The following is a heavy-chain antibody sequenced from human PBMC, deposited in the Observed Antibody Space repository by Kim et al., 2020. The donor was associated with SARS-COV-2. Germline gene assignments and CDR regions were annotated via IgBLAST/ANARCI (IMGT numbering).Heavy chain of an antibody. V-gene: IGHV6-1*01. D-gene: IGHD6-19*01. CDR1: GDSVSSNSGA. CDR3: VGGGGWNI. J-gene: IGHJ4*02. Sequence: SQTLSLTCAISGDSVSSNSGAWNWIRQSPSRGLEWLGRTYYRSKWYNHYAISVKSRITINPDTSKNQFSLQLKSVTPEDTAVYYCVGGGGWNIRGQGTLVTVSS. CDR2: TYYRSKWYN.